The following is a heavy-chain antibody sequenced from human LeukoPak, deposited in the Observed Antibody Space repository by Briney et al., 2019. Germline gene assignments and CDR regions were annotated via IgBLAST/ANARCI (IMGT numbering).Heavy chain of an antibody. Sequence: GGPLRLSCAASGFTFSSYAMSWVRQAPGKGLEWVSAISGSDGSTYYADSVKGRFTISRDNSKNTLYLQMNSLRAEDTAVYYCAKDPRYSSSWYYYFDYWGQGTLVTVSS. D-gene: IGHD6-13*01. CDR2: ISGSDGST. CDR3: AKDPRYSSSWYYYFDY. J-gene: IGHJ4*02. CDR1: GFTFSSYA. V-gene: IGHV3-23*01.